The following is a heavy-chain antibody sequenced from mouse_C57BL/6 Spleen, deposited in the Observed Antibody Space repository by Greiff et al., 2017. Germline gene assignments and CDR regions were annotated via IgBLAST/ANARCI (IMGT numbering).Heavy chain of an antibody. CDR2: IVPNSGGT. CDR1: GYTFTSYW. CDR3: AREGYYYAMDY. J-gene: IGHJ4*01. V-gene: IGHV1-72*01. Sequence: VKLLQSGAELVKPGASVKLSCKASGYTFTSYWMYWVKQRPGRGLEWIGRIVPNSGGTKYNEKFKSRATLTVDKPSSTAYMQLSILTSEDSAVYYCAREGYYYAMDYWGQGTSVTVSS.